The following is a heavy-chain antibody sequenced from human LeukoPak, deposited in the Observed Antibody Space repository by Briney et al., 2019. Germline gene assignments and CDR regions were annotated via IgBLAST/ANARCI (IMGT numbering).Heavy chain of an antibody. CDR2: INHSGST. J-gene: IGHJ4*02. Sequence: SETLSLTCAVYSGSFSGYYWSWIRQPPGKGLEWIGEINHSGSTNYNPSLKSRVTISVDTSKNQFSLKLSSVTAADTAVYYCARGRAGYYGSGSTPFDYWGQGTLVTVSS. CDR1: SGSFSGYY. V-gene: IGHV4-34*01. D-gene: IGHD3-10*01. CDR3: ARGRAGYYGSGSTPFDY.